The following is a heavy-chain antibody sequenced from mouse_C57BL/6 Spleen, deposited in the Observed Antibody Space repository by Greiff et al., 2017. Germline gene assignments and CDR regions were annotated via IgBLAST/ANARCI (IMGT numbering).Heavy chain of an antibody. CDR1: GFTFSSYA. J-gene: IGHJ3*01. CDR2: ISDGGSYT. Sequence: EVKLMESGGGLVKPGGSLKLSCAASGFTFSSYAMSWVRQTPEKRLEWVATISDGGSYTYSPDNVKGRFTISRDNAKNNLYLQMSHLKSEDTAMYYCARVGIYYDYDGCAYRGQGTLVTVSA. V-gene: IGHV5-4*03. CDR3: ARVGIYYDYDGCAY. D-gene: IGHD2-4*01.